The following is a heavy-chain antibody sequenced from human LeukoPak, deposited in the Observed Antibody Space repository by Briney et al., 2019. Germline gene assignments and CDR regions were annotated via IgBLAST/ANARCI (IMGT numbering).Heavy chain of an antibody. CDR3: AAGILLEWLSGLDY. CDR1: GFTFSSYS. Sequence: GGSLRLSCAASGFTFSSYSMNWVRQAPGKGLEWVSSISSSSYIYYADSVKGRFTISRDNAKNSLYLQMNSLRAEDTAVYYCAAGILLEWLSGLDYWGQGTLVTVSS. D-gene: IGHD3-3*01. J-gene: IGHJ4*02. V-gene: IGHV3-21*01. CDR2: ISSSSYI.